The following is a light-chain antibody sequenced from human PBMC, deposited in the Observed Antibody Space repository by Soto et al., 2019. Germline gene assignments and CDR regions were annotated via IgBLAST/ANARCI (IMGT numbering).Light chain of an antibody. CDR3: SSYTSSSLYV. J-gene: IGLJ1*01. CDR2: AVS. V-gene: IGLV2-8*01. Sequence: QAVVTQPPSASGSPGQSLTISCTGTSSDVGGYNFVSWYQHNPGKAPKLMIFAVSRRPSGVPDRFSGSKSGNTASLTVSGLQAEDEADYYCSSYTSSSLYVFGTGTKVTVL. CDR1: SSDVGGYNF.